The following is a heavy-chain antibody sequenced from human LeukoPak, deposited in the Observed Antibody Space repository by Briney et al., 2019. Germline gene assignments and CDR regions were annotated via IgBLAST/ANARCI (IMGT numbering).Heavy chain of an antibody. J-gene: IGHJ6*02. CDR1: GDSVSSNSSA. D-gene: IGHD5-18*01. CDR2: TYYRSKWYD. CDR3: ARHPPWDTPMGPVMDV. Sequence: SQTLSLTCAISGDSVSSNSSAWNWIRQSPSRGLEWLGRTYYRSKWYDDYALSVKSRVTINADTSKNQFSLKLSSVTAADTAVYYCARHPPWDTPMGPVMDVWGQGTTVTVSS. V-gene: IGHV6-1*01.